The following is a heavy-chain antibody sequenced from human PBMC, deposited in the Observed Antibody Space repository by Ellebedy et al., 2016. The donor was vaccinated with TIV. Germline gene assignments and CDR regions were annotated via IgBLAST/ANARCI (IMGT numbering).Heavy chain of an antibody. D-gene: IGHD2-15*01. CDR1: GYTFTSFG. Sequence: ASVKVSCKASGYTFTSFGITWVRQAPGQGLEWMGWISAYNGNTDYVQRLQGRVTMTTDTSTSTAYMELRSLRSDDTAVYYCARVIGLRDCSGDICSPPPPLDHWGQGALVTVSS. CDR2: ISAYNGNT. J-gene: IGHJ4*02. CDR3: ARVIGLRDCSGDICSPPPPLDH. V-gene: IGHV1-18*04.